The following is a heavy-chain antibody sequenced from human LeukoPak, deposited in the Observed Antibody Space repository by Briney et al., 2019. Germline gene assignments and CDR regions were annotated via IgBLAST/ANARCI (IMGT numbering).Heavy chain of an antibody. Sequence: GGSLRLSCAASGFTFCSYSMNWVRQAPGKGLEWVSSISSSSSYIYYADSVKGRFTISRDNAKNSLYLQMNSLRAEDTAVYYCARDPVREEFDYWGQGTLVTVSS. CDR3: ARDPVREEFDY. J-gene: IGHJ4*02. D-gene: IGHD1-1*01. CDR2: ISSSSSYI. V-gene: IGHV3-21*01. CDR1: GFTFCSYS.